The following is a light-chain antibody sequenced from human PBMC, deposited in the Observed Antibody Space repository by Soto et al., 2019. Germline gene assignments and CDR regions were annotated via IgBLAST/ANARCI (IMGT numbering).Light chain of an antibody. Sequence: QSVLTQPPSASGTPGQRVTISCSGSSSNVGGNPVNWYQHVPTTAPHLLIYTTTQRPSGVPDRFSGSKSGTSASLAISGLQSEDEADYYCASWDDSLNGPVFGTGTKLTVL. J-gene: IGLJ1*01. CDR2: TTT. CDR1: SSNVGGNP. CDR3: ASWDDSLNGPV. V-gene: IGLV1-44*01.